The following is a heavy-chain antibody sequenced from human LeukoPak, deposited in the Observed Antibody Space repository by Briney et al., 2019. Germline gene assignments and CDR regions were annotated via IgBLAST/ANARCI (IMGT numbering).Heavy chain of an antibody. D-gene: IGHD2/OR15-2a*01. CDR1: GFTFDEYA. V-gene: IGHV3-43*02. J-gene: IGHJ3*02. Sequence: PGGSLRLSCAAPGFTFDEYAMHWVRQAPGKGLEWVSLISGNGGSTYYADSVKGRFTLSRDNSKNTLYLQMNSLRTQVTALYICAKEPGEGFVDYWAFDIWGQGRMVTVSS. CDR2: ISGNGGST. CDR3: AKEPGEGFVDYWAFDI.